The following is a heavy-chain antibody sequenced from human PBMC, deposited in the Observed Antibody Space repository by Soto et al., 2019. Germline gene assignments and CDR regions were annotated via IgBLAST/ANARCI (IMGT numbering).Heavy chain of an antibody. V-gene: IGHV4-31*03. CDR1: GGSISSGGYY. Sequence: QVQLQVSGPGLVKPSQTLSLTCTVSGGSISSGGYYWSWIRQHPGKGLEWIGYIYYSGSTYYNPSLKSRVTISVDTSKNQFSLKLSSVTAADTAVYYCAREEFTMVRGVIISRWFDPWGQGTLVTVSS. J-gene: IGHJ5*02. D-gene: IGHD3-10*01. CDR2: IYYSGST. CDR3: AREEFTMVRGVIISRWFDP.